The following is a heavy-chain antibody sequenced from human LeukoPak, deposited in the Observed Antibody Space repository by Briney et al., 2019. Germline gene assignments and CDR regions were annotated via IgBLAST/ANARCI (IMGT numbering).Heavy chain of an antibody. D-gene: IGHD3-22*01. J-gene: IGHJ4*02. Sequence: PGGSLRLSCAASGFTFSSYAMSWVRQAPGKGLEWVADISGTGGSTYYADSVKGRFTISSDNSKNTLYLQMNSLRAEDTAVYYCAKDQPFYYDSSGYMAPFDYWGPGTLVTVSS. CDR2: ISGTGGST. CDR3: AKDQPFYYDSSGYMAPFDY. CDR1: GFTFSSYA. V-gene: IGHV3-23*01.